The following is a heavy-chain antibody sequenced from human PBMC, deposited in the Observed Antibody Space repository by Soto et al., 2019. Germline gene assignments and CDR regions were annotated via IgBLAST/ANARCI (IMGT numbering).Heavy chain of an antibody. CDR1: GGSFSGYY. Sequence: SETLSLTCAVYGGSFSGYYWSWIRQPPGKGLEWIGEINHSGSTNYNPSLKSRVTISVDTSKNQFSLKLSSVTAADTAVYYCARGPGGASDSSGYYVDYWGQGTLVTVSS. CDR2: INHSGST. J-gene: IGHJ4*02. CDR3: ARGPGGASDSSGYYVDY. D-gene: IGHD3-22*01. V-gene: IGHV4-34*01.